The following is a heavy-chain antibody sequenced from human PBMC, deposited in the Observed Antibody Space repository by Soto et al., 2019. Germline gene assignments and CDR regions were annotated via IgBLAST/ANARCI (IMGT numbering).Heavy chain of an antibody. Sequence: ASVKVSCKASGYTFTSYAVHWVRQAPGQRLEWMGWVNAGNGNTKYSQKFQGRVTITRDTSASTAYMELSSLRSEDTAVYYCARDGNRAPYYYYGMDVWGQGTTVTVSS. V-gene: IGHV1-3*01. J-gene: IGHJ6*02. CDR1: GYTFTSYA. CDR2: VNAGNGNT. CDR3: ARDGNRAPYYYYGMDV.